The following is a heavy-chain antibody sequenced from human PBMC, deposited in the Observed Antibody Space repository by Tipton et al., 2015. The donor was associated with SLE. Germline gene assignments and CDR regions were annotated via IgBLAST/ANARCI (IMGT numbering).Heavy chain of an antibody. CDR2: ISSSGTYI. CDR1: GFTFSRYS. V-gene: IGHV3-21*01. J-gene: IGHJ4*02. Sequence: GSLRLSCAASGFTFSRYSMNWVRQAPGKGLEWVSSISSSGTYIYYADSVKGRFTISRDNAKNSLYLQMNSLRAEDTAVYYCAKELDYSSNPYYFDYWGQGTLVTVSS. CDR3: AKELDYSSNPYYFDY. D-gene: IGHD4-11*01.